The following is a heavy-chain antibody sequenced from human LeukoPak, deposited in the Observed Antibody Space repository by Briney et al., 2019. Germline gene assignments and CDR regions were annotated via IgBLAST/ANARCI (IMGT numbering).Heavy chain of an antibody. CDR2: IKEDGSEK. CDR3: AKVEGGNWFDP. CDR1: GFTFSSYW. J-gene: IGHJ5*02. D-gene: IGHD3-16*01. V-gene: IGHV3-7*01. Sequence: GGSLRLSCAASGFTFSSYWMSWVRQAPGKGLEWVADIKEDGSEKYYVDSVKGRFTISRDNAKNSLYLQMNSLRAEDTAVYYCAKVEGGNWFDPWGQGTLVTVSS.